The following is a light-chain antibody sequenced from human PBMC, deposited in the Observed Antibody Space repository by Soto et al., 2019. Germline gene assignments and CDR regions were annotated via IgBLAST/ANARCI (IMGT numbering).Light chain of an antibody. CDR3: QQYETFSGT. CDR1: QSVSGW. J-gene: IGKJ1*01. CDR2: DAS. Sequence: DSRMTQYTSTLSASVGDTVTVTCRASQSVSGWLAWYQQKPGEAPKLLIYDASALPRGVPSRFSGSGSGTKFTLTIASLQPDDFATYYCQQYETFSGTFCPGTNVDIK. V-gene: IGKV1-5*01.